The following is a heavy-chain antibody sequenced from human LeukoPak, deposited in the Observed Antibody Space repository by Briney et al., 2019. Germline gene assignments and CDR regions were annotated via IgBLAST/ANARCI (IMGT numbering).Heavy chain of an antibody. Sequence: ASVKVSCKASGYTFTSYGISWVRQAPGQGLEWVGCISAYNGNTNYAQKLQGRVTMTEDTSTDTAYMELSSLRSEDTAVYYCATEGISGSLGSPVQHWGQGTLVTVSS. CDR2: ISAYNGNT. CDR1: GYTFTSYG. CDR3: ATEGISGSLGSPVQH. V-gene: IGHV1-18*01. J-gene: IGHJ1*01. D-gene: IGHD1-26*01.